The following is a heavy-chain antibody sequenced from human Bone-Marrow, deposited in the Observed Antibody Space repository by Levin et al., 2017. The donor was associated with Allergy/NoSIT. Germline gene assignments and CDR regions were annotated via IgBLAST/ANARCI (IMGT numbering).Heavy chain of an antibody. Sequence: SGGSLRLSCTGSEFTFSGYAMTWVRQAPGKGLERVAGISGSGGNTNYADNVKGRFTISRDNSKNTLYLQMNSLRLDDTAVYYCAIDVLHLYNWNGANHYWGQGTLVTVSS. CDR3: AIDVLHLYNWNGANHY. J-gene: IGHJ4*02. CDR2: ISGSGGNT. CDR1: EFTFSGYA. D-gene: IGHD1-20*01. V-gene: IGHV3-23*01.